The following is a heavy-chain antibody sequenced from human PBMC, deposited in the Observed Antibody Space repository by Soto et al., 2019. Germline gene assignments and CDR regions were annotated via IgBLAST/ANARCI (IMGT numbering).Heavy chain of an antibody. CDR1: GGSNIRDGYY. CDR3: ERATPAGPADF. Sequence: TLSLTCTVSGGSNIRDGYYWSWIRQHPGKGLEWIAYISYSGSSYSNPSLKSRVTISADTSKNQFSLRLTSVTAADTAVYFCERATPAGPADFWGQGTLVTVSS. CDR2: ISYSGSS. J-gene: IGHJ4*02. V-gene: IGHV4-31*03. D-gene: IGHD2-2*01.